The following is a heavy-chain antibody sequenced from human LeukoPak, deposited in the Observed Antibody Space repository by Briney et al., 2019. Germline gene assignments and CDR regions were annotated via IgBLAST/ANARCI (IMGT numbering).Heavy chain of an antibody. J-gene: IGHJ4*02. Sequence: PGGSLRLSCAASGFTFSSYGMHWVRQAPGKGLGWVAFIRYDGSNKYYADSVKGRFTISRDNSKNTLYLQMNSLRAEDTAVYYCATDYYGSGSPHPYYFDYWGQGTLVTVSS. CDR1: GFTFSSYG. CDR3: ATDYYGSGSPHPYYFDY. D-gene: IGHD3-10*01. CDR2: IRYDGSNK. V-gene: IGHV3-30*02.